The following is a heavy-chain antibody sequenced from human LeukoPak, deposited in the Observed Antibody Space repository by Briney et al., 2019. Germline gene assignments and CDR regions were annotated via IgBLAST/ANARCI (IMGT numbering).Heavy chain of an antibody. CDR2: IRYDGSNK. CDR3: AKPSRDFDSSGYSHFDY. D-gene: IGHD3-22*01. Sequence: GGSLRLSCAASGFTFSSYGMHWVRQAPGKGLEWVAFIRYDGSNKYYADSVKGRFTISRDNSKNTLYLQMNSLRAEDTAVYYCAKPSRDFDSSGYSHFDYWGQGTLVTVSS. J-gene: IGHJ4*02. CDR1: GFTFSSYG. V-gene: IGHV3-30*02.